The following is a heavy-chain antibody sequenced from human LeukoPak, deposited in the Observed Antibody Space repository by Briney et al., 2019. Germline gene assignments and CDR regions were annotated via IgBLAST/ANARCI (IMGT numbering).Heavy chain of an antibody. D-gene: IGHD3-3*02. CDR1: GGSISSGDYY. J-gene: IGHJ1*01. Sequence: SQTLSLTCTVSGGSISSGDYYWSWIRLPPGKGLEWIGYIYYSGSTYYNPSLKSRVTISVDTSKNQFSLKLSSVTAADTAVYCCARGKLAASMTEYFQHWGQGTLVTVSS. CDR2: IYYSGST. V-gene: IGHV4-30-4*01. CDR3: ARGKLAASMTEYFQH.